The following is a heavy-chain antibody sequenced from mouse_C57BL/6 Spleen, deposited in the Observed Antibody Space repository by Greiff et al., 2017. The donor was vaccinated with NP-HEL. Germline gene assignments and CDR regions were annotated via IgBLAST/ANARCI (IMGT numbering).Heavy chain of an antibody. CDR3: ATDLYDGYYTWFAY. CDR2: ISSGSSTI. Sequence: EVQGVESGGGLVKPGGSLKLSCAASGFTFSDYGMHWVRQAPEKGLEWVAYISSGSSTIYYADTVKGRFTISRDNAKNTLFLQMTSLRSEDTAMYYCATDLYDGYYTWFAYWGQGTLVTVSA. D-gene: IGHD2-3*01. CDR1: GFTFSDYG. V-gene: IGHV5-17*01. J-gene: IGHJ3*01.